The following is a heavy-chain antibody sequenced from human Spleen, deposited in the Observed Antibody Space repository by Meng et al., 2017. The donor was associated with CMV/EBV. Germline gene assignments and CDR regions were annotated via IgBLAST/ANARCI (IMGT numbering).Heavy chain of an antibody. J-gene: IGHJ6*02. CDR2: SSGSGDTT. CDR1: GFTFSSYG. V-gene: IGHV3-23*01. Sequence: ETLSLTCAASGFTFSSYGMSWVRQAPGKGLEWVSESSGSGDTTFYADSVKGRFTISRDNSKSTLYLQMNSLRGEDTAVYYCAKDLYPHYYGPGNYGLDVWGQGTTVTVSS. CDR3: AKDLYPHYYGPGNYGLDV. D-gene: IGHD3-10*01.